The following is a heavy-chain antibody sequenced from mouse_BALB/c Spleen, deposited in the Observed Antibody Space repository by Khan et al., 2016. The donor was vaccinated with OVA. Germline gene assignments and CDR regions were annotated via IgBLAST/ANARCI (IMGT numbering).Heavy chain of an antibody. Sequence: EVELVESGGGLVQPGGSRKLSCVASGFTFSSFGMHWVRQASEKGLEWVAYISGDSSTIYYTDTVKGRFTISRDNPKNTLFLQMTSLRSEDMAMYYCARSYFYGYYFDQWGQGTTLTVSS. J-gene: IGHJ2*01. CDR3: ARSYFYGYYFDQ. CDR2: ISGDSSTI. V-gene: IGHV5-17*02. D-gene: IGHD1-1*01. CDR1: GFTFSSFG.